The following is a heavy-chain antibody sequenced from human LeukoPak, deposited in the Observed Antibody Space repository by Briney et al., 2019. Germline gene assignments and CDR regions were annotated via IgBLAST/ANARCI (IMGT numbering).Heavy chain of an antibody. CDR1: GFTVSSNY. J-gene: IGHJ4*02. CDR2: IIGTSSYT. CDR3: AKGSNFYASGSHFDV. Sequence: GGSLRLSCAASGFTVSSNYMSWVRQAPGKGLEGVLGIIGTSSYTYSADFVKGRFTISRDNSMNTLWLQMNSLRVEDTAVYYCAKGSNFYASGSHFDVWGQGTLVTVSS. V-gene: IGHV3-23*01. D-gene: IGHD3-10*01.